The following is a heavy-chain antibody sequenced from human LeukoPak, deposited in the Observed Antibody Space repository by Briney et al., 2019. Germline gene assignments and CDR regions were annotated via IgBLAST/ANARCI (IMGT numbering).Heavy chain of an antibody. CDR1: GGSFSGYY. D-gene: IGHD2-2*01. V-gene: IGHV4-34*01. CDR2: INHSGST. Sequence: PSETLSLTCAVYGGSFSGYYWSWIRQPPGKGLEWIGEINHSGSTNYNPSLKSRVTISVDTSKNQFSLKLSSVTAADTAVYYCARGGRVVRLIISTKQGYYFDYWGQGTLVTVSS. J-gene: IGHJ4*02. CDR3: ARGGRVVRLIISTKQGYYFDY.